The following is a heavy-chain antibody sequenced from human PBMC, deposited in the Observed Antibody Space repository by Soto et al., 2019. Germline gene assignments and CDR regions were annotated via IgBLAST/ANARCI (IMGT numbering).Heavy chain of an antibody. J-gene: IGHJ4*02. V-gene: IGHV3-23*01. CDR3: AKDPPTTGTTFDY. CDR2: INKSGGST. Sequence: GGSPRLSCAASGFTFSSFAMSWVRQAPGKGLEWVSTINKSGGSTYYADSVKGRFTISRDNSKNMLFLQINGLRAEDTAVYYCAKDPPTTGTTFDYWGRGTLVTVSS. CDR1: GFTFSSFA. D-gene: IGHD1-1*01.